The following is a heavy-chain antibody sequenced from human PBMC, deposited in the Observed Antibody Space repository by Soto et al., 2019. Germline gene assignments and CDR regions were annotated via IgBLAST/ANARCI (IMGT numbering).Heavy chain of an antibody. Sequence: PSETLSLTCTVSGGSISSGDYYWTWIRQVPGKGLEWIGYIYYSGSTYYNPSLKSRVAMSVNTSKNQFSLKLSSVTAADTAIYYCARDFSFQENEAMAQNELDYWGQGTLVTVSS. CDR1: GGSISSGDYY. CDR3: ARDFSFQENEAMAQNELDY. J-gene: IGHJ4*02. CDR2: IYYSGST. V-gene: IGHV4-31*03. D-gene: IGHD5-18*01.